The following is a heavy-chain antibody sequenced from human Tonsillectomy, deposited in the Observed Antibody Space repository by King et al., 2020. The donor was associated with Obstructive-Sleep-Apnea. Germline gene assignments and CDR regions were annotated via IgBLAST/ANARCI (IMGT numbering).Heavy chain of an antibody. CDR3: ANKRGYGDSDH. CDR1: GFTFSSYA. CDR2: IIGSGGST. D-gene: IGHD4-17*01. J-gene: IGHJ4*02. V-gene: IGHV3-23*04. Sequence: VQLVESGGGLVQPGWSLRLSCAASGFTFSSYARSGVRQAPGRGLEWGSAIIGSGGSTYYADSVKGRFTISRDNSKNTLYLQMSSLRAEDTAVYYCANKRGYGDSDHWGQGTLVTVSS.